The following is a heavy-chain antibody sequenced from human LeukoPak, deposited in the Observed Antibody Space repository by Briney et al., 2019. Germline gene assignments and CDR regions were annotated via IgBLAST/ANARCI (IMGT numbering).Heavy chain of an antibody. CDR2: INHSGST. J-gene: IGHJ3*01. CDR1: GGSFSGYY. V-gene: IGHV4-34*01. Sequence: SETLSLTCAVYGGSFSGYYWSWIRQPPGKGLGWIGEINHSGSTNYNPSLKSRVTISVDTSKNQFSLKLSSVTAADTAVYYCARAGRWLQFMGFWGQGTMVTVSS. D-gene: IGHD5-24*01. CDR3: ARAGRWLQFMGF.